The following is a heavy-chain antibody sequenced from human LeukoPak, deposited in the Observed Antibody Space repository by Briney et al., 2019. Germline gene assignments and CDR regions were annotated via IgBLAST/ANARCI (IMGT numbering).Heavy chain of an antibody. Sequence: PGGSLRLSCAASGFTFRTSAMSWVRQAPGKGLEWVSAISGSGDSSYYADSVRGRFTISRDNSKNSVYLQVNSLRAEDTALYYCAKGRPFGLGIRPFDYWGQGTLVTVSS. J-gene: IGHJ4*02. CDR1: GFTFRTSA. CDR3: AKGRPFGLGIRPFDY. CDR2: ISGSGDSS. V-gene: IGHV3-23*01. D-gene: IGHD3-10*01.